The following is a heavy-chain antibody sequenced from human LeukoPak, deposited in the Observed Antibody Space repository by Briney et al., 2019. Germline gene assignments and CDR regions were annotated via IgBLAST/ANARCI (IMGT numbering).Heavy chain of an antibody. J-gene: IGHJ3*02. CDR2: IYYGGGT. CDR3: ARVIIVVPAVYAFDI. Sequence: PSETLSITCTVSGGSISSYYWSWIRQPPGKGLEWIGYIYYGGGTNYNPSLKSRVTISVDTSKNQFSLKLSSVTAADTAVYYCARVIIVVPAVYAFDIWGQGTMVTVSS. D-gene: IGHD2-2*01. V-gene: IGHV4-59*01. CDR1: GGSISSYY.